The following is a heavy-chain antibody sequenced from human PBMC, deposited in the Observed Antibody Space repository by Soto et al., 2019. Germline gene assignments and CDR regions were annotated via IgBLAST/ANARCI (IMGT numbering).Heavy chain of an antibody. CDR2: VSVDGGWKK. D-gene: IGHD3-10*01. CDR1: GFSFKDHG. J-gene: IGHJ1*01. Sequence: GGSLRLSCVASGFSFKDHGIHWVRQAPGKGLEWVAGVSVDGGWKKDYADSVKGRFTISRDDSQNTLYLQMNSLRPEDTAVYYCADDFGSGSHPFSEYFLRWGQGTLVTVSS. CDR3: ADDFGSGSHPFSEYFLR. V-gene: IGHV3-30*18.